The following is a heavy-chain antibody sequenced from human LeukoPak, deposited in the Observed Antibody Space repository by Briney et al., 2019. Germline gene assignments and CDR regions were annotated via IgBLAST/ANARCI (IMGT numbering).Heavy chain of an antibody. J-gene: IGHJ4*02. CDR1: GFTFKNYA. CDR3: VRGGWELDC. CDR2: IKEDRTAD. Sequence: GGSLRLSCAASGFTFKNYAMHWVRQAPGKGLEWVAHIKEDRTADYYVDSVKGRFTISKDDGKNSLHLQMNSLRVEDTAVYYCVRGGWELDCWGQGTLVTVSS. D-gene: IGHD4-23*01. V-gene: IGHV3-7*01.